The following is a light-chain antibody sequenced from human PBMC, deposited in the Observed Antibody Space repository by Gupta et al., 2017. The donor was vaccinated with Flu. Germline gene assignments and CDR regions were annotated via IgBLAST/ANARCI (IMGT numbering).Light chain of an antibody. CDR2: AAS. CDR3: QQTYTTPVT. Sequence: GDRVTITCRASQSIADYLNWYQQEPGKAPNLLIYAASSLQSGVPSRFSGSGSGTEFTLTISSLQPEDFATYYCQQTYTTPVTFGGGTKVEIK. V-gene: IGKV1-39*01. J-gene: IGKJ4*01. CDR1: QSIADY.